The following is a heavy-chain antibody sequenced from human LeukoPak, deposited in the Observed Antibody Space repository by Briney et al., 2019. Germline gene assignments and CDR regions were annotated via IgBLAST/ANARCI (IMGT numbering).Heavy chain of an antibody. Sequence: GGSLRLSCAASGFTFSSYAMSWVRQAPGKGLEWVSAISGSGGSTYYADSVKGRFTISRDNSKNALYLQMNSLRAEDTAVYYCAKVYSYGHEAYFDYWGQGTLVTVSS. CDR2: ISGSGGST. V-gene: IGHV3-23*01. CDR3: AKVYSYGHEAYFDY. D-gene: IGHD5-18*01. CDR1: GFTFSSYA. J-gene: IGHJ4*02.